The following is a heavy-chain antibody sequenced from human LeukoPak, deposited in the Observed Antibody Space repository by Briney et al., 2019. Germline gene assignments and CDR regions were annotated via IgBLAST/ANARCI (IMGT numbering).Heavy chain of an antibody. V-gene: IGHV3-7*01. Sequence: GGSLRLSCAASGFTFSSYWMSWVRQAPGKGLEWVANIKQDGSEKYYVDSVKGRFTISRDNAKNSLYLQMNSLRAEDTAVYYCAGESSGWPGYNWFDPWGQGTLVAVSS. CDR1: GFTFSSYW. D-gene: IGHD6-19*01. CDR2: IKQDGSEK. CDR3: AGESSGWPGYNWFDP. J-gene: IGHJ5*02.